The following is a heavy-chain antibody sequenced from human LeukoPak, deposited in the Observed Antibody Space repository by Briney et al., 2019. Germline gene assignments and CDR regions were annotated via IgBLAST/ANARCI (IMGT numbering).Heavy chain of an antibody. Sequence: PSETLSLTCTVSGGSISSGGYYWSWIRQHPGKGLEWIGYIYYGGSTYYNPSLKSRVTISVDTSKNQFSLKLSSVTAADTAVYYCASPGRYYDSSGYGDPFDIWGQGTMVTVSS. CDR3: ASPGRYYDSSGYGDPFDI. V-gene: IGHV4-31*03. CDR2: IYYGGST. D-gene: IGHD3-22*01. J-gene: IGHJ3*02. CDR1: GGSISSGGYY.